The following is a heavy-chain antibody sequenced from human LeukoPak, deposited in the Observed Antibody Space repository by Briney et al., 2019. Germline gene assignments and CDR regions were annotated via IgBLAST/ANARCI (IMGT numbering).Heavy chain of an antibody. CDR2: INPKSGGT. V-gene: IGHV1-2*02. Sequence: ASVKVSCKASGYTFNGYYMQWVRQAPGQGLEWMGWINPKSGGTNYAQKFQGRVTMTRDTSFSTAYMELSRLRSDDTAVYYCARDDSRYPWGQGTLVTVSS. D-gene: IGHD3-22*01. J-gene: IGHJ5*02. CDR1: GYTFNGYY. CDR3: ARDDSRYP.